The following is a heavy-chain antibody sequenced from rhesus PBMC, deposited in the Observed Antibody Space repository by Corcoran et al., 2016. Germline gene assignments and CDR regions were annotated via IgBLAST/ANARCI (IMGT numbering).Heavy chain of an antibody. CDR2: IYWDTDK. J-gene: IGHJ5-1*01. Sequence: QVTLKESGPALVKPTQTLTLTCTFSGFSLSTSGMGVGWIRQPPGKALEWLANIYWDTDKYYSTSLKSRLTISKDTSKDQVVLTMTNMDPVDTATYYCVRRITGTTARCDVWGAGVLVTVSS. CDR1: GFSLSTSGMG. CDR3: VRRITGTTARCDV. V-gene: IGHV2S1*01. D-gene: IGHD1-7*02.